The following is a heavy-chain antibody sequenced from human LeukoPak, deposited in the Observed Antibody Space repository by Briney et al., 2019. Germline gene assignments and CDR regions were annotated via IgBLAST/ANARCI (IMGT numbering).Heavy chain of an antibody. CDR2: IYYSGRT. CDR1: GGSVSSDTYY. CDR3: ARDLLNEGNHLDY. V-gene: IGHV4-61*01. Sequence: SETLSLTCTVSGGSVSSDTYYWSWIRQPPGKGLEWIGYIYYSGRTNYNPSLKSRVTISVDTSKNQFSLKLSSVTAADTAVYYCARDLLNEGNHLDYWGQGTLVTVSS. D-gene: IGHD4-23*01. J-gene: IGHJ4*02.